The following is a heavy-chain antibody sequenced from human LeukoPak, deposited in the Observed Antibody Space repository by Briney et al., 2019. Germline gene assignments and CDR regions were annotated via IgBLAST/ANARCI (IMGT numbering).Heavy chain of an antibody. V-gene: IGHV3-30*18. Sequence: GGSLRLSCAASGFTFSSYGMHWVRQAPGKGLEWVAVISYDGSNKYYADSVKGRFTISRDNSKNTLYLQMNSLRAEDTAVYYCAKDSSSADEYYYYYMDVWGKGTTVTVSS. CDR2: ISYDGSNK. CDR1: GFTFSSYG. CDR3: AKDSSSADEYYYYYMDV. J-gene: IGHJ6*03. D-gene: IGHD3-22*01.